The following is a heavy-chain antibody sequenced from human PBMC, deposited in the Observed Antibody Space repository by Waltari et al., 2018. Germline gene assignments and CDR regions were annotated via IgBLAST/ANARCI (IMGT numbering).Heavy chain of an antibody. Sequence: QVQLQQWGAGLLKPSETLSLTCAVYGGSFSGYYWSWIRQPPGKGLGWIGEINHSGSTNYNPSLKSRVTISVDTSKNQFSLKLSSVTAADTAVYYCARGRASGAWGQGTLVTVSS. V-gene: IGHV4-34*01. CDR1: GGSFSGYY. J-gene: IGHJ5*02. D-gene: IGHD4-17*01. CDR2: INHSGST. CDR3: ARGRASGA.